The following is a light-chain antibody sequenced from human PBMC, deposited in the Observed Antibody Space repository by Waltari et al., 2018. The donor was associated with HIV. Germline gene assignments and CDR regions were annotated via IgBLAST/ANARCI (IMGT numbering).Light chain of an antibody. CDR1: QSVNSY. CDR2: DAS. Sequence: VLTQSPVTLSASPGERVTLSCRASQSVNSYLSWYQQKPGQAPRLLIYDASKRATGIPARFSGTGSETDFTLTISSLEPEDFAVYFCQQHSNWPLITFGPGSTVDV. V-gene: IGKV3-11*01. J-gene: IGKJ3*01. CDR3: QQHSNWPLIT.